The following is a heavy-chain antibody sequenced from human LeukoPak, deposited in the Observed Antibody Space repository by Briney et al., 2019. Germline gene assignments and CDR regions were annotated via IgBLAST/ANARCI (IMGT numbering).Heavy chain of an antibody. Sequence: GGSLRLSCAASGFPLNTYWMHWVRQAPGKGLVWVSRVNTEGSTTNYADSVKGRFTISRDNAKNTLYLQMNSLRDETTAVYSGARGPHYSISSNWFASWAREPWSPSPQ. CDR2: VNTEGSTT. V-gene: IGHV3-74*01. D-gene: IGHD4-11*01. CDR3: ARGPHYSISSNWFAS. CDR1: GFPLNTYW. J-gene: IGHJ5*02.